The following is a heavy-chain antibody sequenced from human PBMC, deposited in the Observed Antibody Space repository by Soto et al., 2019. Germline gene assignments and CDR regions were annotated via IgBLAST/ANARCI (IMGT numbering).Heavy chain of an antibody. J-gene: IGHJ4*02. CDR1: GFTFGASA. D-gene: IGHD2-8*02. V-gene: IGHV3-73*01. CDR2: IGSRGETYAT. Sequence: GRSLRLSCSAAGFTFGASALQWARQASGKGLEWLGRIGSRGETYATTYAASVKGRFTISRDDSKKTAYLQMNSLRTEDIGIYYCAKIALVGSFGFELARDYWGQGILVTVSS. CDR3: AKIALVGSFGFELARDY.